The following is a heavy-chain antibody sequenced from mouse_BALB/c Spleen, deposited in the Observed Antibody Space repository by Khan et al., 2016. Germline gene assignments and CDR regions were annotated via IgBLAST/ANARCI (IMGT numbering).Heavy chain of an antibody. CDR3: ARPDYGSSRGFAY. J-gene: IGHJ3*01. V-gene: IGHV9-3-1*01. D-gene: IGHD1-1*01. Sequence: QIQLVQSGPELKKPGETVKISCKASAYTFTNYGINWVKQAPGKGLKWMGWINTYTGEPTYADDFKGRFAFSLETSASTAFLQINNLKNEDTATYFCARPDYGSSRGFAYWGQGTLVTVSA. CDR1: AYTFTNYG. CDR2: INTYTGEP.